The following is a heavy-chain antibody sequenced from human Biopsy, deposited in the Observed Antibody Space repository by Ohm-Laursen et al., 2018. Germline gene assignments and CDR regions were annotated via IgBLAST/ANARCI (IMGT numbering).Heavy chain of an antibody. CDR2: ISNSGNT. V-gene: IGHV4-59*08. CDR3: ARHGDFYYDSNIVIGALDI. D-gene: IGHD3-22*01. CDR1: GDSINSSY. Sequence: SETLSLTCTVSGDSINSSYWSWIRQPPGKGLEWIGFISNSGNTNYNPSLKSRVTISVDMSKNQISLKLSSVTAADTAVYYCARHGDFYYDSNIVIGALDIWGQGTMVTVSS. J-gene: IGHJ3*02.